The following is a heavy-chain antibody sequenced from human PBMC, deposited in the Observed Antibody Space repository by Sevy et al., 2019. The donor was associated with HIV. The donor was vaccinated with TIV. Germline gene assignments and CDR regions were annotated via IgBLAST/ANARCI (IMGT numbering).Heavy chain of an antibody. CDR2: ISYDGSNK. J-gene: IGHJ6*02. CDR3: AKDRARLRTGQTRGYYYYGMDV. Sequence: GGSLRLSCAASGFTFSSYGMHWVRQAPGKGLEWVAVISYDGSNKYYADSVKRRFTISRDNSKNTLYLQMNSLRAEDTAVYYCAKDRARLRTGQTRGYYYYGMDVWGQGTTVTVSS. CDR1: GFTFSSYG. V-gene: IGHV3-30*18. D-gene: IGHD1-1*01.